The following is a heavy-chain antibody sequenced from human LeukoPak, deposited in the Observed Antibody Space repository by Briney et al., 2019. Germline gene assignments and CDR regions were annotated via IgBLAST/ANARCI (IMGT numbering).Heavy chain of an antibody. CDR3: ARDAYSSEGFDP. V-gene: IGHV3-74*01. CDR1: GFTFSSYW. CDR2: ISSDGSST. Sequence: GGSLRLSCAASGFTFSSYWMHWVRQAPGKGLVWVSRISSDGSSTRHADSVKGRFTISRDNAKDTLYLQMNSLRAEDTAVYYCARDAYSSEGFDPWGQGTLVTVSS. D-gene: IGHD6-25*01. J-gene: IGHJ5*02.